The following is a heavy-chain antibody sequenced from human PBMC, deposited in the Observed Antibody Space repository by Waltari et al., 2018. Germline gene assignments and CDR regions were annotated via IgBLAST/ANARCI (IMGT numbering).Heavy chain of an antibody. CDR1: GFTFSSYG. Sequence: QVQLVESGGGVVQPGRSLRPSCAASGFTFSSYGMHWVRQAPGKGLEWVAVRWYDGSNKYYADSVKGRFTISRDNSKNTLYLQMNSLRAEDTAVYYCASGLGYMDYWGQGTLVTVSS. CDR2: RWYDGSNK. D-gene: IGHD1-1*01. CDR3: ASGLGYMDY. J-gene: IGHJ4*02. V-gene: IGHV3-33*01.